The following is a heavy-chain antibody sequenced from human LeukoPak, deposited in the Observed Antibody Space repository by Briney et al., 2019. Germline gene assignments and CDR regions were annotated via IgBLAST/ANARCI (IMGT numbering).Heavy chain of an antibody. CDR1: GFTFSSYA. CDR2: ISYDGSNK. Sequence: GGSLRLSCAASGFTFSSYAMHWVRQAPGKGLEWVAVISYDGSNKYYADSVKGRFTISRDNSKNTLYLQMNSLRAEDTAVYYCARARRNVERQVVPAAIPDYWGQGTLVTVSS. V-gene: IGHV3-30-3*01. D-gene: IGHD2-2*01. J-gene: IGHJ4*02. CDR3: ARARRNVERQVVPAAIPDY.